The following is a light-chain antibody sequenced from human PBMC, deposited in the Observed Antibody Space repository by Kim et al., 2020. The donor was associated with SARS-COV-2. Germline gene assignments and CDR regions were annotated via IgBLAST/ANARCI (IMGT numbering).Light chain of an antibody. CDR1: QGISSY. Sequence: DIQLTQSPSFLSVSVGDRVTITCRASQGISSYLAWYQQEAGKAPKLLIYAASTLQSGVPSRFSGSGSGTEFTLTISSLQPEDFATYYCQHLDAYPPWTFGQGTKVDIK. CDR3: QHLDAYPPWT. CDR2: AAS. J-gene: IGKJ1*01. V-gene: IGKV1-9*01.